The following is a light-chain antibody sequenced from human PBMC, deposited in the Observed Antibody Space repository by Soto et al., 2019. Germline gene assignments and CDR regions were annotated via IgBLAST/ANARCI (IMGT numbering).Light chain of an antibody. CDR3: GSSGVNSV. V-gene: IGLV2-11*01. CDR2: DVN. Sequence: QSVLTQPRSVSGSPGQSVTISCTGTSNDVGAHNYVSWYQQHPGKAPKLTIYDVNKRPSGVPDRFSGSKSGNTASLTISGLQAEHEAEYYCGSSGVNSVCGPGTKLTVL. CDR1: SNDVGAHNY. J-gene: IGLJ1*01.